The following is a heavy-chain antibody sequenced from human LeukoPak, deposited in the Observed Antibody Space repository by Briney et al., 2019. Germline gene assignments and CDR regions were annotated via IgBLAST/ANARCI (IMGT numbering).Heavy chain of an antibody. Sequence: ASVKVSCKVSGYTLTELSMHWVRQAPGKGLEWMGGFDPEDGETIYAQKFQGRVTITADESTSTAYMELSSLRSEDTAVYYCARDRVGWDAFDIWGQGTMVTVSS. D-gene: IGHD1-26*01. CDR1: GYTLTELS. CDR2: FDPEDGET. J-gene: IGHJ3*02. V-gene: IGHV1-24*01. CDR3: ARDRVGWDAFDI.